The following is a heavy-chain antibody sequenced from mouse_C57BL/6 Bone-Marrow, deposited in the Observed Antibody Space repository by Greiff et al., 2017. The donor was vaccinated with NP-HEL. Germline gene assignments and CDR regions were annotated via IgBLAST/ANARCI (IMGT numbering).Heavy chain of an antibody. D-gene: IGHD2-5*01. CDR3: ARDYYSNLFYWYFDV. Sequence: EVQLVESGGGLVKPGGSLKLSCAASGFTFSDYGMHWVRQAPEKGLEWVAYISSGSSTIYYADTVKGRFTISRDNAKNTLFLQMTSLRSEDTAMYYCARDYYSNLFYWYFDVWGTGTTVTVSS. J-gene: IGHJ1*03. CDR1: GFTFSDYG. V-gene: IGHV5-17*01. CDR2: ISSGSSTI.